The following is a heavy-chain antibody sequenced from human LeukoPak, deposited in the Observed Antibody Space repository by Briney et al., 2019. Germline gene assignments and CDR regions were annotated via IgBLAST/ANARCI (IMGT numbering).Heavy chain of an antibody. J-gene: IGHJ4*02. Sequence: GGSLRLSCAASGFTFSSHSMNWVRQAPGKGLEWVSYISRGSSTIYYADSVKGRFTISRDNSKNTLYLQMNSLRAEDTAVYYCAKDLKFNYVWEAGYWGQGTLVTVSS. D-gene: IGHD3-16*01. CDR1: GFTFSSHS. V-gene: IGHV3-48*01. CDR3: AKDLKFNYVWEAGY. CDR2: ISRGSSTI.